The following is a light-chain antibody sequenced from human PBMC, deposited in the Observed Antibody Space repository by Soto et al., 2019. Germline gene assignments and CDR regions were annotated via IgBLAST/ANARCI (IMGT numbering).Light chain of an antibody. J-gene: IGKJ4*01. CDR2: DAS. V-gene: IGKV3-11*01. CDR3: QQRSNWPLT. Sequence: EIVLTQSPATLSLSPGERATLSCKASQSVSSYLAWYQQKPGQAPRLLIYDASNRATGIPARFSGSGSGTEFTLTISSLEPEDFAVSYCQQRSNWPLTFGGGTKVEIK. CDR1: QSVSSY.